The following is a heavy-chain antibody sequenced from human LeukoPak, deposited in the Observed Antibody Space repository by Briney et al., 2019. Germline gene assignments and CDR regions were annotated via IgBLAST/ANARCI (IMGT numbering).Heavy chain of an antibody. D-gene: IGHD6-19*01. CDR3: AKPMYGGAVAVGWFDP. V-gene: IGHV3-30*02. Sequence: GGSLRLSCAASGFTFSSYGMHWVRQAPGKGLEWVAFIRYDGSNKYYADSVKGRFTISRDNSKNTLYLQMNSLRAEDTAVYYCAKPMYGGAVAVGWFDPWGQGTLVTVSS. J-gene: IGHJ5*02. CDR2: IRYDGSNK. CDR1: GFTFSSYG.